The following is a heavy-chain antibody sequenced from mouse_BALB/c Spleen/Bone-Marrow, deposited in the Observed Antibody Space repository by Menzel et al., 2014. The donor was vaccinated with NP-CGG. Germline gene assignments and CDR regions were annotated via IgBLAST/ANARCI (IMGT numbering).Heavy chain of an antibody. V-gene: IGHV1S56*01. CDR3: ARGGWLRDAMDY. CDR1: GYTFTSYY. D-gene: IGHD2-2*01. Sequence: VQLQQSGPELVKPGASVRISCKASGYTFTSYYIHWVKQRSGQGLGWIGWIYPGNVNTKYNEKFKGKATLAADKSSSTAYMQLSSLTSEDSAVYFCARGGWLRDAMDYWGQGTSVTVSS. J-gene: IGHJ4*01. CDR2: IYPGNVNT.